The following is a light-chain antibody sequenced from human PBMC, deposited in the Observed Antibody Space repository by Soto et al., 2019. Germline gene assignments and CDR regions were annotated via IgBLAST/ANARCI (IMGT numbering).Light chain of an antibody. CDR1: GSDVGAYKY. CDR2: EVS. V-gene: IGLV2-8*01. Sequence: QSVLTQPPSASGSPGQSVTISCTGTGSDVGAYKYVSWYQQHPGKAPKLMIYEVSKRPSGVPDRFSGSKSGNTASLTVSGLQAEDEADYYCSSYAGSNNLFGGGTKLTVL. CDR3: SSYAGSNNL. J-gene: IGLJ2*01.